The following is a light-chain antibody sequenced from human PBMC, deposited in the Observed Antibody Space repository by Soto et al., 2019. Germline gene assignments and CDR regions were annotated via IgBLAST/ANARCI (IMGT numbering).Light chain of an antibody. CDR2: GTS. V-gene: IGKV3-20*01. J-gene: IGKJ1*01. Sequence: EIVLTQSPGTLSLSPGERVTLSCRASQTISSNYLAWYQQKPGQAPRLVIYGTSNRATGVPDRFSGSGSGTDFTLTIRRLEPEDFAVYYCQQYGNLPWTFGQGTKVEIK. CDR1: QTISSNY. CDR3: QQYGNLPWT.